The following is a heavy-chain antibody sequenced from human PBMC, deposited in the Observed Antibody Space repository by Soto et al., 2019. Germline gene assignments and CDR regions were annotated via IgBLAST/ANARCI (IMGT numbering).Heavy chain of an antibody. J-gene: IGHJ5*02. Sequence: QVQLVQSGAEVKKPGASVKVSCKASGYTFTSYYMHWVRQAPGQGLEWMGIINLSGGSTSYAQKLQGRVTMPRDTSTSTVYMELSSLRSEDTAVYYCAYDYYDFWSGSFDPWGQGTLVTVSS. CDR1: GYTFTSYY. D-gene: IGHD3-3*01. CDR3: AYDYYDFWSGSFDP. V-gene: IGHV1-46*04. CDR2: INLSGGST.